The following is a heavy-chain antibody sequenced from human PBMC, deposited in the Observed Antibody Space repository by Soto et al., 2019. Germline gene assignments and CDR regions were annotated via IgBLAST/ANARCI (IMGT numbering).Heavy chain of an antibody. V-gene: IGHV3-7*01. J-gene: IGHJ6*02. D-gene: IGHD6-19*01. CDR3: ARYLRLAVAGPENYYYYYYGMDV. Sequence: GGSLRLSCAASGFTFSSYWMSWVRQAPGKGLEWVANIKQDGSEKYYVDSVKGRFTISRDNAKNSLYLQMNSLRAEDTAVYYCARYLRLAVAGPENYYYYYYGMDVWGQGTTVTVSS. CDR1: GFTFSSYW. CDR2: IKQDGSEK.